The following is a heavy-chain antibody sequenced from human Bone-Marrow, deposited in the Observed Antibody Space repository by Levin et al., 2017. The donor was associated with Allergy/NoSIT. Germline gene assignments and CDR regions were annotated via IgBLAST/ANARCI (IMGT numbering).Heavy chain of an antibody. CDR2: INPNSGGT. V-gene: IGHV1-2*02. CDR1: GYTFTGYY. Sequence: GESLKISCKASGYTFTGYYMHWVRQAPGQGLEWMGWINPNSGGTNYAQKFQGRVTMTRDTSISTAYMELSRLRSDDTAVYYCARVIVGGYSSGWYGPYFEYWGQGTLVTVSS. D-gene: IGHD6-19*01. J-gene: IGHJ4*02. CDR3: ARVIVGGYSSGWYGPYFEY.